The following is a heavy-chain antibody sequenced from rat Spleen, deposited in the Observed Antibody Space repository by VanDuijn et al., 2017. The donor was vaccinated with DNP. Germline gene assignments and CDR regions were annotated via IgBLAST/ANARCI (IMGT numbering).Heavy chain of an antibody. CDR3: ARPDY. Sequence: EVQLVESGGDLVQPGRSLKLSCVASGFTFNNYWMTWIRQVPGKGLEWFASITSSGSNTYYRDSVKGRFTLSRDNAKSTLYLQMDSLRSEDTATYYCARPDYWGQGVMVTVSS. V-gene: IGHV5-31*01. J-gene: IGHJ2*01. CDR2: ITSSGSNT. CDR1: GFTFNNYW.